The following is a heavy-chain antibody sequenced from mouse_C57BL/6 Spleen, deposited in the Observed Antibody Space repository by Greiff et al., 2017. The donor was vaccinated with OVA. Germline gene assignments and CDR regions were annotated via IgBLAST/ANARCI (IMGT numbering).Heavy chain of an antibody. V-gene: IGHV2-6-1*01. CDR2: IWSDGST. CDR3: ARHYWDDYAMDY. J-gene: IGHJ4*01. D-gene: IGHD4-1*01. CDR1: GFSLTSYG. Sequence: VKLMESGPGLVAPSQSLSITCTVSGFSLTSYGVHWVRQPPGKGLEWLVVIWSDGSTTYNSALKSRLSISKDNSKSQVFLQMNSLQTDDTAMYYCARHYWDDYAMDYWGQGTSVTVTS.